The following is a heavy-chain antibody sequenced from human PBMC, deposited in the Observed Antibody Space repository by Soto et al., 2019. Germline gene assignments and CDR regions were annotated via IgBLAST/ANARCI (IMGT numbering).Heavy chain of an antibody. CDR3: ARDPSRSSSLGWFDP. D-gene: IGHD6-6*01. CDR2: IYSGESK. CDR1: GFTVSSNY. Sequence: EVQLVESGGGLIQPGGSLRLYCAASGFTVSSNYMSWVRQAPGKGLEWVSVIYSGESKLYADSVKGRFTISRDNFKNTLDLQMNSLRAEDTAVYYGARDPSRSSSLGWFDPWGQGALVTVSS. J-gene: IGHJ5*02. V-gene: IGHV3-53*01.